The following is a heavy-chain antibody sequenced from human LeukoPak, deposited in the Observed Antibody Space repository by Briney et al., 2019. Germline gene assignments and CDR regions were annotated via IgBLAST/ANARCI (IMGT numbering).Heavy chain of an antibody. V-gene: IGHV4-61*02. J-gene: IGHJ5*02. CDR1: GGSISSGSYY. CDR3: ARHSSGDGYSSGYH. D-gene: IGHD6-25*01. CDR2: IYTSGST. Sequence: SQTLSLTCTVSGGSISSGSYYWSWIRQPAGKGLEWIGRIYTSGSTNYNPSLKSRVTISVDTSKNQFSLTLSSVTAADTAVYYCARHSSGDGYSSGYHWGQGTLVTVSS.